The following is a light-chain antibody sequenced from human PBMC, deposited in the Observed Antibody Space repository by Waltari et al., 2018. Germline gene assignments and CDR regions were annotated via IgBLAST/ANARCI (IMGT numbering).Light chain of an antibody. CDR3: QQYNKWPLT. CDR1: QRVGSN. Sequence: EIVMTQSPATLSVSPGERATLSCRASQRVGSNLAWYQQKPGQAPRLLIYGASTRATGIAARFSGSGSGTEFTLNISSLQSEDFAVYYCQQYNKWPLTFGQGTKLEIK. V-gene: IGKV3D-15*01. CDR2: GAS. J-gene: IGKJ2*01.